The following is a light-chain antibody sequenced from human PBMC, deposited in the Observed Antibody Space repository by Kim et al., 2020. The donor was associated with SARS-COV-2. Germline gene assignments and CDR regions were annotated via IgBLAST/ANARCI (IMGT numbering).Light chain of an antibody. J-gene: IGLJ1*01. CDR2: DVS. CDR3: SSYTSSSTYV. V-gene: IGLV2-14*03. CDR1: SSDVGGYNY. Sequence: GQSITISCTGTSSDVGGYNYVSWYQHHPGKAPKLMIYDVSKWPSGVSNRFSGSKSDNTASLTISGLQAEDEADYYCSSYTSSSTYVFGTGTKVTVL.